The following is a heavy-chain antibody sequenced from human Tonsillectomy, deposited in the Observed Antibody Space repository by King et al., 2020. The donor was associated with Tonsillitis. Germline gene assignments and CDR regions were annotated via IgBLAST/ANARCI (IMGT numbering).Heavy chain of an antibody. CDR2: ISWDGGST. D-gene: IGHD2-2*01. V-gene: IGHV3-43D*03. Sequence: VQLVESGGVVVQPGGSLRLSCAASGFTFDDYAMHWVRQAPGKGLEWVSLISWDGGSTYYADSVKGRFTISRDNSKNSLYLQMNSLRAEDTALYYFAKGGKGRYCSSTSCTGTEYFQHWGQGTLVTVSS. CDR3: AKGGKGRYCSSTSCTGTEYFQH. J-gene: IGHJ1*01. CDR1: GFTFDDYA.